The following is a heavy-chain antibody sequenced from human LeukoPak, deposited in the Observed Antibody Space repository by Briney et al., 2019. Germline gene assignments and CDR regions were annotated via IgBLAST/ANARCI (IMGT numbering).Heavy chain of an antibody. Sequence: SETLSLTCAVYSGSFSGYYWSWIRQPPGKGLEWIGEVNDSGITNCNPSLKSRVTISVDTAKNQFSLKLSSVTAADTAVYYCARHRLGATRSFDIWGQGTMVTVSS. J-gene: IGHJ3*02. V-gene: IGHV4-34*01. CDR1: SGSFSGYY. CDR2: VNDSGIT. CDR3: ARHRLGATRSFDI. D-gene: IGHD4/OR15-4a*01.